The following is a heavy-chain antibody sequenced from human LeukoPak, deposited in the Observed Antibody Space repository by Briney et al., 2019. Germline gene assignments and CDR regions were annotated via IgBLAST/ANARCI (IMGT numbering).Heavy chain of an antibody. J-gene: IGHJ4*02. CDR2: ISAYNGNT. Sequence: ASVKVSCKASGYTFTSYGISWVRQAPGQGLEWMGWISAYNGNTNYAQKLQGRVTMTTDTSTSTAYMELRSLRSDDTAVYYCARDQGLGSEIAAAGTTFDYWGQGTLVTVPS. V-gene: IGHV1-18*01. D-gene: IGHD6-13*01. CDR1: GYTFTSYG. CDR3: ARDQGLGSEIAAAGTTFDY.